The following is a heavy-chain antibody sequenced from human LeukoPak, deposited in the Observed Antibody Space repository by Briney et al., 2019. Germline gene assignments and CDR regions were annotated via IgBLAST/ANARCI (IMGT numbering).Heavy chain of an antibody. J-gene: IGHJ4*02. CDR1: GGSISSYY. CDR3: ARETTTVTTSYFDY. CDR2: IYYSGST. V-gene: IGHV4-59*01. D-gene: IGHD4-11*01. Sequence: SETLSLTCTVSGGSISSYYWSWIRQPPGKGLEWIGYIYYSGSTNYNPSLKGRVTISVDTSKNQFSLKLSSVTAADTAVYYCARETTTVTTSYFDYWGQGTLVTVSS.